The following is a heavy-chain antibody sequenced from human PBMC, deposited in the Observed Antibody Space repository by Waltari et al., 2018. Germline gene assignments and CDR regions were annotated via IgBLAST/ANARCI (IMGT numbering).Heavy chain of an antibody. CDR2: INPNSGGT. CDR3: ASAPYDFWSGPRDY. CDR1: GYTFTGYY. Sequence: QVQLVQSGAEVKKPGASVTVSCQASGYTFTGYYLHWLRQAPGQGLEWMGWINPNSGGTNYAQKFQGRVTMTRDTSISTAYMELSRLRSDDTAVYYCASAPYDFWSGPRDYWGQGTLVTVSS. D-gene: IGHD3-3*01. V-gene: IGHV1-2*02. J-gene: IGHJ4*02.